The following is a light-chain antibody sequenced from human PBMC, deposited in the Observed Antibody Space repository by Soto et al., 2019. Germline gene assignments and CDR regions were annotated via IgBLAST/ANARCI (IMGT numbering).Light chain of an antibody. J-gene: IGKJ1*01. CDR1: QSVSTS. V-gene: IGKV3-11*01. Sequence: EIVLTQSPATLSLSPGERATLSCRASQSVSTSLAWYQQKPGQAPRLLIYDASNRATGIPARFSGSGSGTDVRLTVSSLEPEDFALYYCQQRSTWPWTFGQGTKVEIK. CDR2: DAS. CDR3: QQRSTWPWT.